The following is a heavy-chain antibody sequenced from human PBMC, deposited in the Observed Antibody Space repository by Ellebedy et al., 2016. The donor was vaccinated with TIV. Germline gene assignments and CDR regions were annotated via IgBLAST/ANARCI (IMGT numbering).Heavy chain of an antibody. D-gene: IGHD1-1*01. Sequence: SETLSLTCTVSGYSISSGYYWGWIRQPPGKGLEWIASLYFSGTTYYTQSLKSRVTISADTSKNQFSLKVTSVTAPDTAVYYCARGPVLYNFEAFDIWGQGTMVTVSS. V-gene: IGHV4-38-2*02. CDR2: LYFSGTT. CDR1: GYSISSGYY. CDR3: ARGPVLYNFEAFDI. J-gene: IGHJ3*02.